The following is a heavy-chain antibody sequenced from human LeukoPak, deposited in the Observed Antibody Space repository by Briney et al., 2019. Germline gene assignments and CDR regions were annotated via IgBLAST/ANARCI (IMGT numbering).Heavy chain of an antibody. CDR3: ARGGRFLEWYYYYGMDV. Sequence: SQTLSLTCTVSGGSISSGSYYWSWIRQPAGKGLEWIGRICTSGSTNYNPSLKSRVTISVDTSKNQFSLKLSSVTAADTAVYYCARGGRFLEWYYYYGMDVWGQGTTVTVSS. J-gene: IGHJ6*02. D-gene: IGHD3-3*01. CDR1: GGSISSGSYY. CDR2: ICTSGST. V-gene: IGHV4-61*02.